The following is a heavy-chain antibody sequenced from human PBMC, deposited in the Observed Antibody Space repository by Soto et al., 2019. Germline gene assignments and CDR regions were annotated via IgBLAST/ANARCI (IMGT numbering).Heavy chain of an antibody. V-gene: IGHV2-70*04. Sequence: SGPTLVNPTQTLTLTCTCSGFSLSTTEMRMSWIRQSPGKALEWLARIDWDDEKFYSTSLRTRLAISKDTSKNQVVLRMSNMESVDTATYYCGRSRRGDYALDIWGQGTMVTVSS. CDR3: GRSRRGDYALDI. CDR1: GFSLSTTEMR. J-gene: IGHJ3*02. D-gene: IGHD4-17*01. CDR2: IDWDDEK.